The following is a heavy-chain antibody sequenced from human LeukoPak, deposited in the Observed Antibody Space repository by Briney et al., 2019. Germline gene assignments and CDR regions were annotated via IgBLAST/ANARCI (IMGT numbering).Heavy chain of an antibody. Sequence: SETLSLTCTVSGGSVSSISYYWGWIRQPPGKGLEWIGYIYYSGSTYYNPSLKSRVTISVDTSKNQFSLKLSSVTAADTAVYYCARGINCGGDCYIFDYWGQGTLVTVSS. CDR2: IYYSGST. CDR1: GGSVSSISYY. J-gene: IGHJ4*02. CDR3: ARGINCGGDCYIFDY. V-gene: IGHV4-30-4*08. D-gene: IGHD2-21*02.